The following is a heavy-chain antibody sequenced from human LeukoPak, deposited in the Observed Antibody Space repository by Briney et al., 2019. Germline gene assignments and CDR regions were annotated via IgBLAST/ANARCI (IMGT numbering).Heavy chain of an antibody. Sequence: GGSLRLSCAASGFTFTHYGMHWVRQSPGKGLEWVAFISSDGTNTYYIDSVKGRFTISRDNAKNSLYLQMNSLRAEDTALYYCAKEVRAQWELLSHAFDIWGQGTMVTVSS. D-gene: IGHD1-26*01. J-gene: IGHJ3*02. CDR1: GFTFTHYG. CDR3: AKEVRAQWELLSHAFDI. V-gene: IGHV3-30*18. CDR2: ISSDGTNT.